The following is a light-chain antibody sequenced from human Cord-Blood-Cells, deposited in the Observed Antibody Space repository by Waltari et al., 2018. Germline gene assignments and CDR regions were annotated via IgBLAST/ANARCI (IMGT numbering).Light chain of an antibody. Sequence: DIQMTQSPSSLSASVGDRVTITCRASQSISSYLNWYQQKPGKAPKLLIYAASSLQSGVPSRFSGSGAETDFTLTIHSLQPEDFATYYCQQSYSTPYSFGQGTKLEIK. CDR1: QSISSY. CDR3: QQSYSTPYS. J-gene: IGKJ2*03. V-gene: IGKV1-39*01. CDR2: AAS.